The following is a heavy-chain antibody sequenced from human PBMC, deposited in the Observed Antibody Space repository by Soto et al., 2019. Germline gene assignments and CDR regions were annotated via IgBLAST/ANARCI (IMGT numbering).Heavy chain of an antibody. CDR1: GFTVSSDY. V-gene: IGHV3-66*01. CDR3: AREATTVYYYYYMDV. J-gene: IGHJ6*03. D-gene: IGHD1-7*01. CDR2: IYSGGST. Sequence: GGSLRLSCAASGFTVSSDYMSWVRQAPGKGLERVSVIYSGGSTYYADSVKGRFTISRDNSKNTLYLQMNSLRAEDTAVYYCAREATTVYYYYYMDVWGKGTTVTVSS.